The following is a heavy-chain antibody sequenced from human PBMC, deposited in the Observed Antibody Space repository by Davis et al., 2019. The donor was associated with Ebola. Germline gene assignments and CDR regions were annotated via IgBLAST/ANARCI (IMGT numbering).Heavy chain of an antibody. CDR2: IRSDSAYI. V-gene: IGHV3-21*04. CDR3: AKGARFAVTAPSGWYFDL. J-gene: IGHJ2*01. Sequence: PGGSLRLSCAASGFSFSSYSMNWVRQTPGKGLEWVSSIRSDSAYIYYADSVKGRFTISRDNTKNSLYLQMNSLRAEDTAVYYCAKGARFAVTAPSGWYFDLWGRGTLVTVSS. CDR1: GFSFSSYS. D-gene: IGHD2-21*02.